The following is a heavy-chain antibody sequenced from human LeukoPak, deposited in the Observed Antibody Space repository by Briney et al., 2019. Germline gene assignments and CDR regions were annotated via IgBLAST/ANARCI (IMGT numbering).Heavy chain of an antibody. CDR3: ARGIMTTVPTFDY. CDR2: VYYSASS. V-gene: IGHV4-59*01. CDR1: GGSINGYY. Sequence: SETLSLTCTVSGGSINGYYWSWVRQPPGKGLEWIGFVYYSASSNYHPSLKSRVTISVDTSKKQFSLRLSSVTAAETAVYYCARGIMTTVPTFDYWGQGTLVTVSS. D-gene: IGHD4-17*01. J-gene: IGHJ4*02.